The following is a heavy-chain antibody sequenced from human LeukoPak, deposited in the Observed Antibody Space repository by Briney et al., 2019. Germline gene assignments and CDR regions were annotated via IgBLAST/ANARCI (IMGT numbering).Heavy chain of an antibody. D-gene: IGHD4-17*01. CDR1: GFTFSSYG. V-gene: IGHV3-30*18. J-gene: IGHJ5*02. CDR2: ISYDGSNK. CDR3: AKGPTVTTWGWFDP. Sequence: PGRSLRLSCAASGFTFSSYGMHWVRQAPGKGLGWVAVISYDGSNKYYADSVKGRFTISRDNSKNTLYLQMNSLRAEDTAVYYCAKGPTVTTWGWFDPWGQGTMVTVSS.